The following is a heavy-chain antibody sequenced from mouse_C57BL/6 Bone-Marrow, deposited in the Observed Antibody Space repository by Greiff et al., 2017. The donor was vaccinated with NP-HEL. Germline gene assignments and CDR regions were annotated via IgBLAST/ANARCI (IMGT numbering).Heavy chain of an antibody. J-gene: IGHJ4*01. CDR2: FHPYNDDT. Sequence: ESGAELVKPGASVKMSCKASGYTFTTYPIEWMKQSPGKCLEWIGNFHPYNDDTKYNEKFKGKATLTVEKSSSTVYLDLSRLTSDDSAVYYCASRSNFDYAMDYWGQGTAVTVTA. V-gene: IGHV1-47*01. D-gene: IGHD1-1*01. CDR3: ASRSNFDYAMDY. CDR1: GYTFTTYP.